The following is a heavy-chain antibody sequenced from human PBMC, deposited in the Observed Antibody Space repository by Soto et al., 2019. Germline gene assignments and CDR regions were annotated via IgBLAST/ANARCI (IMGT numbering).Heavy chain of an antibody. CDR1: GFTFSSYA. V-gene: IGHV3-30-3*01. J-gene: IGHJ4*02. CDR2: ISYDGSKK. CDR3: TRDRGDGFVEYLTSELIDY. Sequence: QVQLVESGGGVVQPGRSLRLSCAASGFTFSSYAMHWVRQAPGKGLEWVAVISYDGSKKYYADSVKGRFTMSRDNYKNTLSLQMTSLRAEDTAVYYCTRDRGDGFVEYLTSELIDYWGQGTMVTVSS. D-gene: IGHD3-3*01.